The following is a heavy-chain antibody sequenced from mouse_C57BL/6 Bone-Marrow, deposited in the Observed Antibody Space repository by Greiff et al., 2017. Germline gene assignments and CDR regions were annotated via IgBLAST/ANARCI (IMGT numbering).Heavy chain of an antibody. D-gene: IGHD1-1*01. CDR1: GFTFSSYT. CDR2: ISGGGGNT. J-gene: IGHJ1*03. Sequence: EVKLVESGGGLVKPGGSLKLSCAASGFTFSSYTMSWVRQTPEKRLQWVAAISGGGGNTYYPDSVKGRFTISRDNDKNILYLQMSSLWSEDTALYYWSRQVTTVLATKYFDVWGTGTTVTVSS. CDR3: SRQVTTVLATKYFDV. V-gene: IGHV5-9*01.